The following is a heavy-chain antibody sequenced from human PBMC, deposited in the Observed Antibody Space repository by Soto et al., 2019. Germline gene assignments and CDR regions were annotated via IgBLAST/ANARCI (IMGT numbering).Heavy chain of an antibody. J-gene: IGHJ5*02. V-gene: IGHV4-61*01. CDR3: ARGGGYYYDSSAYSWFDP. Sequence: PSETLSLTCTVSGDSVSSTTYYWSWIRQPPGKGLEWIGFIYYTGSTHYNPSLKSRVTISIDTSKNQFSLKLGSVTAADTAVYYCARGGGYYYDSSAYSWFDPWGQGTLVTVSS. D-gene: IGHD3-22*01. CDR1: GDSVSSTTYY. CDR2: IYYTGST.